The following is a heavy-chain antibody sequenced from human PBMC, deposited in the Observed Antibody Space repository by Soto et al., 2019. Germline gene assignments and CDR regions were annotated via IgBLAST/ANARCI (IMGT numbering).Heavy chain of an antibody. J-gene: IGHJ4*02. V-gene: IGHV4-34*01. CDR3: ARFNRRLVDY. Sequence: PSETLSLTCAVYGGSFSGYYWSWIRQPPGKGLEWIGEIYHSGSTNYNPSLKSRVTISVDKSKNQFSLKLSSVTAADTAVYYCARFNRRLVDYWGQGTLVTVSS. CDR1: GGSFSGYY. CDR2: IYHSGST. D-gene: IGHD6-19*01.